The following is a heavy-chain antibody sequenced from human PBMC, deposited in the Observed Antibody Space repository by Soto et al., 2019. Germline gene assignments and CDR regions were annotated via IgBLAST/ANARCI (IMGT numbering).Heavy chain of an antibody. V-gene: IGHV3-21*01. CDR1: GFTFSNYG. J-gene: IGHJ4*02. CDR3: ARDCSSTGCYGGHFDY. Sequence: EVQLVESGGGLVKPGGSLRLSCAASGFTFSNYGMNWVRQAPGKGLEWVSSISSSGNYMYYADSVKGRFTISRDNAKNSLYLQMNCLRAEDTAVYYCARDCSSTGCYGGHFDYWGQGTLVTVSS. D-gene: IGHD2-2*01. CDR2: ISSSGNYM.